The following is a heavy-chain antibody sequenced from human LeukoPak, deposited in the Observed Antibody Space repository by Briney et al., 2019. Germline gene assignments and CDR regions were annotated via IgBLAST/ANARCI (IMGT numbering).Heavy chain of an antibody. CDR3: ARAPIAAALRFFDY. J-gene: IGHJ4*02. V-gene: IGHV4-59*01. CDR1: GGSISSYY. CDR2: IYYSGST. D-gene: IGHD6-13*01. Sequence: SETLSLTCTVSGGSISSYYWSWIRQPPGKGLEWIGYIYYSGSTNYNPSLKSRVTISVDTSKNQFSLKLSSVTAADTAVYYCARAPIAAALRFFDYWGQRTLVTVSS.